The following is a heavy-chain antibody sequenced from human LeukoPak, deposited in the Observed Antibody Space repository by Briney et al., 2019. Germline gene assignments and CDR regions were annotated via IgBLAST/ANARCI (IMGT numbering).Heavy chain of an antibody. CDR1: GFTFSSYS. CDR2: ISSSSSYI. V-gene: IGHV3-21*01. CDR3: ASPVYSSGWRIDY. Sequence: GGSLRLSCAASGFTFSSYSMNWVRQAPGEGLEWVSSISSSSSYIYYADSVKGRFTISRDNAKNSLYLQMNSLRAEDTAVYYCASPVYSSGWRIDYWGQGTLVTVSS. D-gene: IGHD6-19*01. J-gene: IGHJ4*02.